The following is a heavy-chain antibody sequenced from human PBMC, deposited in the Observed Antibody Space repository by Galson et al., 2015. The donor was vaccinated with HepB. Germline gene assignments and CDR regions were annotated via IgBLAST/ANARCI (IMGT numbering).Heavy chain of an antibody. D-gene: IGHD3-10*01. CDR2: INAGNGNT. CDR3: GITMVRGVMDY. Sequence: ASGYTFTSYAMHWVRQAPGQRLEWMGWINAGNGNTKYSQKFQGRVTITRDTSASTAYMELSSLRSEDTAVYYCGITMVRGVMDYWGQGTLVTVSS. J-gene: IGHJ4*02. V-gene: IGHV1-3*01. CDR1: GYTFTSYA.